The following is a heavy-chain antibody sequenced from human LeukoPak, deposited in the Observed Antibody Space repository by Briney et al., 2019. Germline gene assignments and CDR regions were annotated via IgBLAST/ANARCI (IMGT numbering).Heavy chain of an antibody. CDR2: ISGSGGST. CDR3: AKDGSGYSYGYTFDY. J-gene: IGHJ4*02. V-gene: IGHV3-23*01. D-gene: IGHD5-18*01. Sequence: GASLRLSCAASRFTFSSYAISWVRQPPGKELELVSTISGSGGSTYYADSVKGRFTISRDNSKNTLYLQMNSLRAEDTAVYYCAKDGSGYSYGYTFDYWGQGTLVTVSS. CDR1: RFTFSSYA.